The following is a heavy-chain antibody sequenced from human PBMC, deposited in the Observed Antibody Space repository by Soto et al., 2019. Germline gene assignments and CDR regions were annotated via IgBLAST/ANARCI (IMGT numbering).Heavy chain of an antibody. CDR2: IHYSGST. CDR3: ARDSSGRHDY. Sequence: PSETLSLTCTVSGGSISGSYWSWIRQTPGKVLEWVGYIHYSGSTNYNPSLKSRVTISVDTSKNQFFLKVNSVTAADTAVYFCARDSSGRHDYWGQGTPVTVSS. J-gene: IGHJ4*02. V-gene: IGHV4-59*01. CDR1: GGSISGSY. D-gene: IGHD3-22*01.